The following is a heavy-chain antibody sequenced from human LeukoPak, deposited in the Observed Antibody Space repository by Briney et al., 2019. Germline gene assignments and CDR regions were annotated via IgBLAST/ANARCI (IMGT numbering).Heavy chain of an antibody. CDR3: ARELVVRAGDYFDN. J-gene: IGHJ4*02. Sequence: PGGSLRLSCAASGFTFSNYWMHWVRQAPGKGLLWVARINGDGSSTKYADSVKGRFIISRDNAENTLYLHMTSLRAEDTAVYSCARELVVRAGDYFDNWGQGTLVTVSS. CDR2: INGDGSST. V-gene: IGHV3-74*03. D-gene: IGHD2-2*01. CDR1: GFTFSNYW.